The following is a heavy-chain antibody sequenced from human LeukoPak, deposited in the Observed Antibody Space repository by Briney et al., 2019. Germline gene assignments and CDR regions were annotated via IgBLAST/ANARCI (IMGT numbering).Heavy chain of an antibody. CDR2: ISAYNGNT. CDR1: GYTFTSYG. J-gene: IGHJ4*02. D-gene: IGHD3-3*01. CDR3: ARDPTDFWSGYYPLDY. Sequence: VASVKVSCKASGYTFTSYGISWVRQAPGQGLEWMGWISAYNGNTNYAQKLQGRVTMTTDTSTSTAYMELRSLRSDDTAVYYCARDPTDFWSGYYPLDYWGQGTLVTVSS. V-gene: IGHV1-18*01.